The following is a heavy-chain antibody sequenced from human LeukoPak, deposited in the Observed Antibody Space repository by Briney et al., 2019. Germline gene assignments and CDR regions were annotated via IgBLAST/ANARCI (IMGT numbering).Heavy chain of an antibody. J-gene: IGHJ4*02. Sequence: PGGSLRLSCAASGFTFSSYWMSWVRQAPGKGLEWVSSISSSSSYIYYADSVKGRFTISRDNAKNSLYLQMNSLRAEDTAVYYCASGGQLDYFDYWGQGTLVTVSS. CDR1: GFTFSSYW. V-gene: IGHV3-21*01. CDR2: ISSSSSYI. CDR3: ASGGQLDYFDY. D-gene: IGHD3-16*01.